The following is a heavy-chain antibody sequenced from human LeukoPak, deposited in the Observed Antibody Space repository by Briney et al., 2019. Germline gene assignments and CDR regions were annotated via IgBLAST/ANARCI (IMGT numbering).Heavy chain of an antibody. J-gene: IGHJ4*02. Sequence: PGGSLRLSCAASGFTFSSYWMSWVPQAPGKGLEWVANIKQDGSEKYYVDSVKGRFTISRDNAKNSLYLQMNSLRAEDTAVYYCARDRHDYGDYFDYWGQGTLVTVSS. V-gene: IGHV3-7*01. CDR3: ARDRHDYGDYFDY. D-gene: IGHD4-17*01. CDR2: IKQDGSEK. CDR1: GFTFSSYW.